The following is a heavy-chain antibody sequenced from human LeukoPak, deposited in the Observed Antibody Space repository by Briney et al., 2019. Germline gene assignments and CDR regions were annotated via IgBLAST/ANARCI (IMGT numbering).Heavy chain of an antibody. J-gene: IGHJ4*02. D-gene: IGHD5-18*01. CDR2: IYYSGST. CDR1: GGSISSYY. V-gene: IGHV4-59*01. Sequence: SETLSLTCTVSGGSISSYYWSWIRQPPGKGLEWIGYIYYSGSTNYNPSLKSRVTISVDTSKNQFSLKLSSVTAADTAVYCCARGYSYGSIWGQGTLVTVSS. CDR3: ARGYSYGSI.